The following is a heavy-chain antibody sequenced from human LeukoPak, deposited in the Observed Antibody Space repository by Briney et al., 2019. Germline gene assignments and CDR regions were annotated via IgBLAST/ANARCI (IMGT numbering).Heavy chain of an antibody. CDR2: IYHSGST. CDR3: ARVSDSSGYHPGD. CDR1: GYSISSGYY. V-gene: IGHV4-38-2*01. D-gene: IGHD3-22*01. Sequence: SETLSLTCAVAGYSISSGYYWGWIRQPPGKGLEWIGSIYHSGSTYYNPSLKSRVTISVDTSKNQFSLKLSSVTAADTAVYYCARVSDSSGYHPGDWGQGTLVTV. J-gene: IGHJ4*02.